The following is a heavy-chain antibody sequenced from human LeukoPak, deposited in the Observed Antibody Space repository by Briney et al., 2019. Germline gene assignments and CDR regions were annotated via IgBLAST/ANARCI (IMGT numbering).Heavy chain of an antibody. CDR2: ISAYNGNT. V-gene: IGHV1-18*01. CDR1: GYTFTSYG. CDR3: ARDLGYCSGGSCPIDY. Sequence: GAPVKVSCKASGYTFTSYGISWVRQAPGQGLEWMGWISAYNGNTNYAQKLQGRVTMTTDTSTSTAYMELRSLRSDDTAVYYCARDLGYCSGGSCPIDYWGQGTLVTVSS. D-gene: IGHD2-15*01. J-gene: IGHJ4*02.